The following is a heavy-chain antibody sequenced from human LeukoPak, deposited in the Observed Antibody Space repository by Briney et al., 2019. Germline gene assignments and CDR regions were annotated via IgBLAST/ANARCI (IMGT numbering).Heavy chain of an antibody. Sequence: GSLRLSCAASGFTFSSYAMSWVRQAPGKGLEWVSAISGSGGSTYYADSVKGRFTISRDNSKNTLYLQMNSLRAENTAVYYCAKGVLTYYYYYGMDVWGQGTTVTVSS. CDR2: ISGSGGST. V-gene: IGHV3-23*01. CDR1: GFTFSSYA. J-gene: IGHJ6*02. D-gene: IGHD4/OR15-4a*01. CDR3: AKGVLTYYYYYGMDV.